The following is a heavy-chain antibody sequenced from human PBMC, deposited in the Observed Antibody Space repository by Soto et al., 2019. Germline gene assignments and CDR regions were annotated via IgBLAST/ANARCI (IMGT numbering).Heavy chain of an antibody. J-gene: IGHJ5*02. D-gene: IGHD6-19*01. CDR3: AREAFGVYSSWFGP. Sequence: QVQLVQSGSEVKKPGASVKVSCKASGYIFNTYSIAWVRQAPGQGLEWMGWISPNNGNTNYAQKVQGRVTMTTDTSTSTAYMELRSLTSDDTAGYYWAREAFGVYSSWFGPWGQGTLVTVSS. V-gene: IGHV1-18*04. CDR2: ISPNNGNT. CDR1: GYIFNTYS.